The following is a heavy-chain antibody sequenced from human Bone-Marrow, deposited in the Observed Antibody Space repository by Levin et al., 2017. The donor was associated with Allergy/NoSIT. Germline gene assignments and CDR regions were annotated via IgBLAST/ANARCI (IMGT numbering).Heavy chain of an antibody. Sequence: ASVKVSCKASGYTFTSYGISWVRQAPGQGLEWMGWISAYNGNTNYAQKLQGRVTMTTDTSTSTAYMELRSLRSDDTAVYYCARGTGYCSSTSCYPPIFDYWGQGTLVTVSS. CDR1: GYTFTSYG. CDR2: ISAYNGNT. D-gene: IGHD2-2*01. V-gene: IGHV1-18*01. CDR3: ARGTGYCSSTSCYPPIFDY. J-gene: IGHJ4*02.